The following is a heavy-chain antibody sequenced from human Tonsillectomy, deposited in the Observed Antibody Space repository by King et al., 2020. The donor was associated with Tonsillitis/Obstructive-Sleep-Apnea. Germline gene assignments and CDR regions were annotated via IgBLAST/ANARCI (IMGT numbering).Heavy chain of an antibody. CDR3: AKDHGDGDYVLEYNWFYP. CDR1: GFTFSSYA. Sequence: DVQLVESGGGLVQPGGSLRLSCAASGFTFSSYAMSWVRQAPGKGLEWVSAISGSGGSTYYADSVKGRFTISRDNSKNTLYLQMNSLRAEDTAVYYCAKDHGDGDYVLEYNWFYPWGQGTLVTVSS. D-gene: IGHD4-17*01. J-gene: IGHJ5*02. V-gene: IGHV3-23*04. CDR2: ISGSGGST.